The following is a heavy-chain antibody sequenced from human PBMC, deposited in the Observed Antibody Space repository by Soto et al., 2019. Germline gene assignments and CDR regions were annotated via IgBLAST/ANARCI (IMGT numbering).Heavy chain of an antibody. D-gene: IGHD2-15*01. Sequence: SETLSLTCTVPGASISEYYYNWIRQPPGKGLEWIGYIYDGTGSASYNPSLVSRVTLSVDTSKNQLSLRLTSMTAADTAVYYCARGGVAAPPHFDNWGQGTLVTVSS. J-gene: IGHJ4*02. V-gene: IGHV4-59*01. CDR2: IYDGTGSA. CDR1: GASISEYY. CDR3: ARGGVAAPPHFDN.